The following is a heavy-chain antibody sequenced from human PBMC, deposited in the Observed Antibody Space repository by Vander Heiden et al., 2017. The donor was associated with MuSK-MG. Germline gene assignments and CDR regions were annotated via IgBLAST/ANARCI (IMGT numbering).Heavy chain of an antibody. V-gene: IGHV4-39*01. D-gene: IGHD6-19*01. J-gene: IGHJ4*02. CDR3: ARPVRAVAGHYYFDY. CDR2: IYYSGST. Sequence: QLQLQESGPGLVKPSETLSLTCTVSGGSISSSSYYWGWIRQPPGKGLEWIGSIYYSGSTYYNPSLKSRVTISVDTSKNQFSLKLSSVTAADTAVYYCARPVRAVAGHYYFDYWGQGTLVTVSS. CDR1: GGSISSSSYY.